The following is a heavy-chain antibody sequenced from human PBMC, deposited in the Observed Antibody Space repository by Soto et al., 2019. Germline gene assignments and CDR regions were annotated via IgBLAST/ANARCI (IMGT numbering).Heavy chain of an antibody. V-gene: IGHV3-53*01. CDR2: IYSGGST. J-gene: IGHJ4*02. CDR1: GFTVSSHY. D-gene: IGHD4-17*01. CDR3: ARDSYGDPGGY. Sequence: EVQLVESGGGLIQPGGSLRLSCAGSGFTVSSHYMTWVRQAPGKGLEWVSVIYSGGSTYYADSVKGRVTISRDNSKNTLYLQMNSLRDEDTAVYYCARDSYGDPGGYWGQGTRVTVSS.